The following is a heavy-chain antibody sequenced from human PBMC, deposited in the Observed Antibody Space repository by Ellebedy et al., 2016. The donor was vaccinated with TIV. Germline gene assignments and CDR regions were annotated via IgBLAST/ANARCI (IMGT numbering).Heavy chain of an antibody. CDR2: IRSKAYGGTT. CDR3: TTGPYYDILAGSNWFDP. V-gene: IGHV3-49*03. J-gene: IGHJ5*02. CDR1: GFTFGDYA. Sequence: PGGSLRLSCTASGFTFGDYAMSWFRQAPGKGLEWVGFIRSKAYGGTTEYAASVKGRFTISRDDSKSIAYLQMNSLKTEDTAVYYCTTGPYYDILAGSNWFDPWGQGTPVTVSS. D-gene: IGHD3-9*01.